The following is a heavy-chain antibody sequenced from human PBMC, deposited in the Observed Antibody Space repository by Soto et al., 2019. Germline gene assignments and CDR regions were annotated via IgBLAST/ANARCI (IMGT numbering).Heavy chain of an antibody. J-gene: IGHJ5*02. CDR3: ARALTTVSLFDP. D-gene: IGHD4-17*01. Sequence: QVQLQEAGPGLVKPSQTLSLTCTVSGGSISSGGYYWSWIRQHPGKGLEWIGYIYYSGSPQYNPSHRGRVTISVDPSKHQFSLKLSSVTAADTAVYYCARALTTVSLFDPWCQGTLVTVSS. V-gene: IGHV4-31*03. CDR2: IYYSGSP. CDR1: GGSISSGGYY.